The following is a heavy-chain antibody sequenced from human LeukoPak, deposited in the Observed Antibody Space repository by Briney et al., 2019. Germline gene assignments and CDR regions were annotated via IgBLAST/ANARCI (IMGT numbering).Heavy chain of an antibody. Sequence: GGPLRLSCAASGFPFSGYAMSWVRQAPGKGLEWVSTITGSGGTTYYADSVKGRFTISRDNSKNTLYLQMNSLRAEDTAVYYCAKGRGYCSGGSCYSGFDYWGQGTLVTVSS. J-gene: IGHJ4*02. CDR3: AKGRGYCSGGSCYSGFDY. CDR1: GFPFSGYA. V-gene: IGHV3-23*01. CDR2: ITGSGGTT. D-gene: IGHD2-15*01.